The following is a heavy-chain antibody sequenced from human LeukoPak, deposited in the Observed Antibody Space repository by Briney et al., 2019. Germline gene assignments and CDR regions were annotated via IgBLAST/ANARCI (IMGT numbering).Heavy chain of an antibody. CDR3: ARGRIYYYYMDV. V-gene: IGHV3-48*01. Sequence: PGGSLRLSCAASGFTFSSYSMNWVRQAPGKGLEWVSYISSSSSTIYYADSVKGRFTISRDNAKNSLYLQMNSLRAEDTAVYYCARGRIYYYYMDVWGKGTTVTVSS. J-gene: IGHJ6*03. CDR1: GFTFSSYS. D-gene: IGHD2-15*01. CDR2: ISSSSSTI.